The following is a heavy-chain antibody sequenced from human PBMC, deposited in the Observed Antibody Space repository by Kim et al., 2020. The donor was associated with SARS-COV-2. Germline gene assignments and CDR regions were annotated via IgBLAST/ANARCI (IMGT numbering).Heavy chain of an antibody. Sequence: GESLKISCKVSGYSFNTYWIASVRQMPGKGLELMGIIYPGASDTKYSPSFQGQVAISADKSISTAYLQWRSLTASDTAIYYCARHAIVDATLAPFDYWSQGTLLTVS. V-gene: IGHV5-51*01. CDR2: IYPGASDT. CDR3: ARHAIVDATLAPFDY. D-gene: IGHD1-26*01. J-gene: IGHJ4*02. CDR1: GYSFNTYW.